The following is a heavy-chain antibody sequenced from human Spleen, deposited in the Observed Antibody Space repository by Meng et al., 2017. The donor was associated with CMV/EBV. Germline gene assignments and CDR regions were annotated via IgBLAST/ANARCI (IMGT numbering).Heavy chain of an antibody. Sequence: SVKVSCKASGGTFSSYTISWVRQAPGQGLEWMGRIIPILGIANYAQKFQGRVTITADKSTSTAYMELSSLRSEDTAVYYCAGPRAAINGKNAFDIWGQGTMVTVSS. D-gene: IGHD2-2*02. CDR2: IIPILGIA. V-gene: IGHV1-69*02. CDR3: AGPRAAINGKNAFDI. CDR1: GGTFSSYT. J-gene: IGHJ3*02.